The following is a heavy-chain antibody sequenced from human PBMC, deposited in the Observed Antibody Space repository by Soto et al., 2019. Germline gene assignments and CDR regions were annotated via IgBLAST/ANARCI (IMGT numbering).Heavy chain of an antibody. CDR3: ARVTIAVAGTAGYFDL. J-gene: IGHJ2*01. V-gene: IGHV3-30-3*01. D-gene: IGHD6-19*01. Sequence: QVQLVESGGGGVQPGRSLRLSCAASGFTFSSYAMHWVRQAPGKGLEWVAVISYDGSNKYYADSVKGRFTISRDNSKNTLDLQMNSLRAEDTALYYCARVTIAVAGTAGYFDLWGRGTLVTVSS. CDR1: GFTFSSYA. CDR2: ISYDGSNK.